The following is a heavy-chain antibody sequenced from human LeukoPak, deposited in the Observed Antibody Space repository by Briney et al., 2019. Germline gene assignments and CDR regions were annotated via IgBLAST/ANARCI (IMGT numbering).Heavy chain of an antibody. CDR3: ARERKWWPLLWFGESTNYYYFDY. D-gene: IGHD3-10*01. CDR2: INHSGST. V-gene: IGHV4-34*01. CDR1: GGSFSGYY. J-gene: IGHJ4*02. Sequence: SETLSLTCAVYGGSFSGYYWSWIRQPPGKGLEWIGEINHSGSTNYNPSLKSRVTISADTSKNQFSLKLSSVTAADTAVYYCARERKWWPLLWFGESTNYYYFDYWGQGTLVTVSS.